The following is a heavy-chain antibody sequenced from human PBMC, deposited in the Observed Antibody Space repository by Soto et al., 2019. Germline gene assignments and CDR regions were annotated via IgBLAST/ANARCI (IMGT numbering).Heavy chain of an antibody. J-gene: IGHJ4*02. Sequence: QVQGVQSGAEVKKPGASVKVSCTVSGYTLTELAIHWVRQAPGKGRDGMGGFDPRHGQTIYAQKFQGRITMTENTTXXTAFMELSSMRSEDTAVYYCAARAPCQSDWAARDSRGQGALVSVSS. CDR2: FDPRHGQT. CDR1: GYTLTELA. CDR3: AARAPCQSDWAARDS. D-gene: IGHD2-21*02. V-gene: IGHV1-24*01.